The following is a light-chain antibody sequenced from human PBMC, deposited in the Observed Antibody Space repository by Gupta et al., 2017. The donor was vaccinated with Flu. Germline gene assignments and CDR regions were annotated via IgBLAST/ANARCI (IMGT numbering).Light chain of an antibody. J-gene: IGKJ2*03. CDR2: KAS. V-gene: IGKV1-5*03. CDR1: QSISSW. Sequence: DIQMTQSPSTLSASVGDRVTITCRASQSISSWLAWYQQKPGKAPKLLIYKASSLERGVPSRFSGSGAGTEFTLTISSRQPEDFATYYCQQYNSYYPENSFGQGTKLEIK. CDR3: QQYNSYYPENS.